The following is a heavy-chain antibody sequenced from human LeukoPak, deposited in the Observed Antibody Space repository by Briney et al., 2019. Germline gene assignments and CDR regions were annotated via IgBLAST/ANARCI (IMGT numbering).Heavy chain of an antibody. CDR3: AREEDTYYYDSSGYDDY. Sequence: GGALRLSRAACGFTFSSYWMSWVRQAPRKGLEWVANIKQDGSEKYYVDSVKGRFTISRDNAKNPLNLQMNSLRAEDTAVYYCAREEDTYYYDSSGYDDYWAQGTLVTVSS. CDR1: GFTFSSYW. D-gene: IGHD3-22*01. V-gene: IGHV3-7*01. J-gene: IGHJ4*02. CDR2: IKQDGSEK.